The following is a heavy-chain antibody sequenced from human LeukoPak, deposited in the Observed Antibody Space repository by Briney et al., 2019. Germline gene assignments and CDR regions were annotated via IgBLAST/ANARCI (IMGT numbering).Heavy chain of an antibody. V-gene: IGHV4-39*01. Sequence: SETLSLTCTVSGGSISRNNYFWGWIRQPPGRGLEWLGRIHYRGSTYFNPSLKSRVTLSVDASKNQVSLKVISVTAADTAVYFCARHVDGSGWYDYFDIWGQGTLFTVSS. CDR1: GGSISRNNYF. CDR2: IHYRGST. D-gene: IGHD6-19*01. J-gene: IGHJ4*02. CDR3: ARHVDGSGWYDYFDI.